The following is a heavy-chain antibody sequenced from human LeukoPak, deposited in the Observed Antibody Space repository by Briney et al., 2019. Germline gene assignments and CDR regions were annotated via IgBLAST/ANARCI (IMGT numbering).Heavy chain of an antibody. V-gene: IGHV3-74*01. CDR1: GFTFSTYC. J-gene: IGHJ4*02. D-gene: IGHD4-23*01. Sequence: GGSLRLSCAASGFTFSTYCMHWVRQAPGKGLVWVSRIASDGSSTTYADSVKGRFSISRDNAKNTLYLQMNSLRVEDTAVYYCARGRPHGNDYWGQGTLVTVSS. CDR3: ARGRPHGNDY. CDR2: IASDGSST.